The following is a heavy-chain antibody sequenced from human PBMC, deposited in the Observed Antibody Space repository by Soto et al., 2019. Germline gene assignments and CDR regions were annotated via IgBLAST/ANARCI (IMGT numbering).Heavy chain of an antibody. Sequence: SETLSLTCTVSGGSISSYYWSWIRQPPGKGLEWIGYIYYSGSTNYNPSLKSRVTISVDTSKNQFSLKLSSVTAADTAVYYCARDSREKIDILTGIGGFDPWGQGTLVTVSS. J-gene: IGHJ5*02. CDR1: GGSISSYY. CDR3: ARDSREKIDILTGIGGFDP. D-gene: IGHD3-9*01. V-gene: IGHV4-59*01. CDR2: IYYSGST.